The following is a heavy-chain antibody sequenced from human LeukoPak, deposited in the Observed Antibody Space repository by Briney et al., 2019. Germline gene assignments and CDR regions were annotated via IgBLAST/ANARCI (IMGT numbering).Heavy chain of an antibody. J-gene: IGHJ4*02. CDR2: ISSSSSTI. Sequence: GGSLRLSCAASGFTFSSYSMNWVRQAPGKGLEWVSYISSSSSTIYYADSVKGRFTISRDNAKNSLYLQMNSLRAEDTAVYYCARYYGSGGFDYWGQGTLVTVSS. V-gene: IGHV3-48*04. CDR1: GFTFSSYS. D-gene: IGHD3-10*01. CDR3: ARYYGSGGFDY.